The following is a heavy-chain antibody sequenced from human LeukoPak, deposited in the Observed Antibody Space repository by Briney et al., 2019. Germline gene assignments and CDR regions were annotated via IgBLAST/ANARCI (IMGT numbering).Heavy chain of an antibody. V-gene: IGHV1-18*01. CDR1: GYTFTRYG. D-gene: IGHD2-15*01. CDR3: ARGRGVVVAAATQYWFDP. Sequence: ASVKVSCMDSGYTFTRYGIRWVRQAPGQGLEWMGWISGYNGNTKYAQKFQGRVTMTTDTSTSTAYMELRSLRSDDTAVYYCARGRGVVVAAATQYWFDPWGQGNLVTVSS. CDR2: ISGYNGNT. J-gene: IGHJ5*02.